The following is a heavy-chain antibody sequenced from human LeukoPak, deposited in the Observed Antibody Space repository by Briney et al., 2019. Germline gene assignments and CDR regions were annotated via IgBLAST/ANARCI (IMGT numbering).Heavy chain of an antibody. Sequence: PGGSLRLSCAASGFTFSSYWMSWVRQAPGKGLEWVANIKQDGSEKYYVDSVKGRFTISGDNAKNSLYLQMNSLRAEDTAVYYCARVVAGYDILTGYYYYFDYWGQGTLVTVSS. V-gene: IGHV3-7*01. D-gene: IGHD3-9*01. CDR1: GFTFSSYW. CDR2: IKQDGSEK. CDR3: ARVVAGYDILTGYYYYFDY. J-gene: IGHJ4*02.